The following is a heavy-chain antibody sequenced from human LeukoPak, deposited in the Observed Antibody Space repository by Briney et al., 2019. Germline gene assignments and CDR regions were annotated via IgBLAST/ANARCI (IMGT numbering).Heavy chain of an antibody. Sequence: GGSLRLSCAASGFTFSCYRMSWLRQAPGKGLEWVANIKQGGSEKYYVDSVKGRFTISRDNTKNSLYLQMTSLRAEDTAVYYGARDSPPGTLDYYYYYLDVWGKGTTVTVSS. J-gene: IGHJ6*03. CDR1: GFTFSCYR. V-gene: IGHV3-7*01. CDR3: ARDSPPGTLDYYYYYLDV. CDR2: IKQGGSEK.